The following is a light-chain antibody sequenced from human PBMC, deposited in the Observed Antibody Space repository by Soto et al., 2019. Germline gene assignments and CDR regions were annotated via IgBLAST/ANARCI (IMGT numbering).Light chain of an antibody. V-gene: IGKV1-39*01. Sequence: DIQMTQSPSFLSASVGDRVTITCRASQSVSNHLNWYQQKPGKAPKLLIYASSSLQSGVPSRFSGSGSGTDFTLTISSLQPEDFATYYCQQSHSNIQELTFGGGTKVEIK. J-gene: IGKJ4*01. CDR2: ASS. CDR3: QQSHSNIQELT. CDR1: QSVSNH.